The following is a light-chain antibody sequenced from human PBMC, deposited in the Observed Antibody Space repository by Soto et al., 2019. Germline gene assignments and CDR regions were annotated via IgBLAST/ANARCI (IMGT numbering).Light chain of an antibody. CDR1: QSVSSSY. CDR3: QHYGSSPPFT. Sequence: EIVLPQSPGTLSSSPGERAPLSCRARQSVSSSYLVWYQQKPGQAPRLLMYAASIRATGIPDRFSGSGSGTDFTLTIRRLEPEDLAVYYCQHYGSSPPFTFGQGTRLEIK. J-gene: IGKJ5*01. V-gene: IGKV3-20*01. CDR2: AAS.